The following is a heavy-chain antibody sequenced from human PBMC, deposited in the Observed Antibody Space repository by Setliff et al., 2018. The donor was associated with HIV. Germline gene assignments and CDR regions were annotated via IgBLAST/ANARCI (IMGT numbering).Heavy chain of an antibody. V-gene: IGHV3-49*04. CDR3: TRDRPGVTLIPGGPDY. Sequence: GGSLRLSCTASGFTFGDYAMSWVRQAPGKGLEWVGFIRSKAYGGTTEYAASVKGRFSISRDDFKTLAYLQMNSLKSEDTAVYYCTRDRPGVTLIPGGPDYWGQGTLVTVSS. D-gene: IGHD3-22*01. J-gene: IGHJ4*02. CDR1: GFTFGDYA. CDR2: IRSKAYGGTT.